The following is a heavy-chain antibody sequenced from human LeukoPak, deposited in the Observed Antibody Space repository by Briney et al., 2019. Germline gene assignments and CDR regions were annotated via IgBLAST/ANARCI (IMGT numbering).Heavy chain of an antibody. D-gene: IGHD2-2*01. V-gene: IGHV1-2*04. J-gene: IGHJ4*02. CDR1: GYTFTGYY. Sequence: ASVEVSCKASGYTFTGYYMHWVRQAPGQGLEWMGWINPNSGGTNYAQKFQGWVTMTRDTSISTAYMELSRLRSDDTAVYYCARLSSSTSWGMDFDYWGQGTLVTVSS. CDR2: INPNSGGT. CDR3: ARLSSSTSWGMDFDY.